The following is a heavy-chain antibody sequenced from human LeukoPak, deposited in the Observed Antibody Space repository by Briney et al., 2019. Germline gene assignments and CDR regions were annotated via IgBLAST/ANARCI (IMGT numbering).Heavy chain of an antibody. V-gene: IGHV4-4*09. Sequence: SETLSLTCTVSGGSISGNYWSWIRQPPGQGLEWIAYIHSSGYTNYNPSLKSRVTISVDTSNNQFSLKVTSVTAADTAMYYCTKRQGPTSGSYDYFDPWGPGSPGHRLV. D-gene: IGHD1-26*01. CDR1: GGSISGNY. J-gene: IGHJ5*02. CDR2: IHSSGYT. CDR3: TKRQGPTSGSYDYFDP.